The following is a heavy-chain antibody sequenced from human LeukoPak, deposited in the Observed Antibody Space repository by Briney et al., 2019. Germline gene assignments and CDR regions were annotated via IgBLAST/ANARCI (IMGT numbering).Heavy chain of an antibody. V-gene: IGHV3-7*03. CDR1: GFTFSSYW. D-gene: IGHD7-27*01. Sequence: PGGSLRLSCAASGFTFSSYWMSWVRQAPGKGLEWVANIKQDGSEKYYVDSVKGRFTISRDNAKNSLYLQMNSLRAEDTAVYYCARINWGVYYYGMDVWGKGTTVTVSS. J-gene: IGHJ6*04. CDR3: ARINWGVYYYGMDV. CDR2: IKQDGSEK.